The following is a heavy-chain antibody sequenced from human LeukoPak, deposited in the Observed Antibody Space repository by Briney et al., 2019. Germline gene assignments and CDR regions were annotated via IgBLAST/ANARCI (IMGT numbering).Heavy chain of an antibody. CDR1: GGSISSSSYY. V-gene: IGHV4-39*07. J-gene: IGHJ5*02. Sequence: PSETLSLTCTVSGGSISSSSYYWGWIRQPPGKGLEWIGSIYYSGSTYYNPSLKSRVTISVDTSKNQFSLKLSSVTAVDTAVYYCARDLWITMVRGPTFDPWGQGTLVTVSS. CDR3: ARDLWITMVRGPTFDP. CDR2: IYYSGST. D-gene: IGHD3-10*01.